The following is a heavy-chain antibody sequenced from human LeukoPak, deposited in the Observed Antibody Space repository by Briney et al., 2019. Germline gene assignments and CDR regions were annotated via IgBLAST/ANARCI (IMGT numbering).Heavy chain of an antibody. D-gene: IGHD3-22*01. V-gene: IGHV3-30*18. CDR2: ISYDGSNK. CDR3: AKDDSVYDSSGYYYCLGY. Sequence: GGSLRLSCAASGFTFSSYGMHWVRQAPGKGLEWVAVISYDGSNKYYADSVKGRFTISRDNSKNTLYLQMNSLRAEDTAVYYCAKDDSVYDSSGYYYCLGYWGQGTLVTVSS. J-gene: IGHJ4*02. CDR1: GFTFSSYG.